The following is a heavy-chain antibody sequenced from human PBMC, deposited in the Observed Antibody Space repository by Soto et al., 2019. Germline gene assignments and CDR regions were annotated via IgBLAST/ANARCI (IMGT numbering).Heavy chain of an antibody. CDR1: GGTFSNYA. D-gene: IGHD3-3*01. J-gene: IGHJ6*02. CDR3: ARGATIFGVAAYSYYEMEV. CDR2: IVPAFGTP. Sequence: QVQLVQSGAEVKKPGSSVKVSCRASGGTFSNYAISWVRQAPGQGLEWMGGIVPAFGTPNDAQNLQGRITITADDSTTTVYMDLSSLRSEDTAVYYCARGATIFGVAAYSYYEMEVWGQVTTVTVAS. V-gene: IGHV1-69*01.